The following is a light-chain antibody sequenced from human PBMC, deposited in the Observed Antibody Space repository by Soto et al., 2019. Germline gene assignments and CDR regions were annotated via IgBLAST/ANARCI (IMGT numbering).Light chain of an antibody. V-gene: IGKV1-5*03. CDR2: MAS. J-gene: IGKJ1*01. Sequence: DIQMTQSPSTLSAFVGDRVTITCRASQSISTSLAWYQQKPGKAPKLLIYMASILESGVPTRFSGSGSATEISLCLPGQQPDDFATYYCQLYVSYPRTFGQGTKVDIK. CDR1: QSISTS. CDR3: QLYVSYPRT.